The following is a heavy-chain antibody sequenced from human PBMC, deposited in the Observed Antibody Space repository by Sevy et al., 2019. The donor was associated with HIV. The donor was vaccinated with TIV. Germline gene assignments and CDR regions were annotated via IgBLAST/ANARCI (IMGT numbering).Heavy chain of an antibody. Sequence: ASVKVSCKASGGTFRTSGISWVRQAPGQGPEWMGGIIPILGTTNYAQKFQGRVTINADESTNTAYMELSSLRSEDTADYYCARGGGNGWYYFDYWGQETLVTVSS. D-gene: IGHD6-19*01. J-gene: IGHJ4*02. V-gene: IGHV1-69*13. CDR1: GGTFRTSG. CDR2: IIPILGTT. CDR3: ARGGGNGWYYFDY.